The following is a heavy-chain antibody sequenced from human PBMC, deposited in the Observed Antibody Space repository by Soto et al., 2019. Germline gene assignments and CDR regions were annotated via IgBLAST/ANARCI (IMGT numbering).Heavy chain of an antibody. V-gene: IGHV4-39*01. J-gene: IGHJ4*02. CDR3: ARRAARALRQFDY. CDR2: IYYSGRT. CDR1: GGSISDSDYY. D-gene: IGHD6-6*01. Sequence: SETLSLTCTVSGGSISDSDYYWNWIRQTPGKGLEWMGGIYYSGRTYYNPSLNSRVTMSVDTSKNQFSLKLSSVTAADTAVYYCARRAARALRQFDYWGQGTLVTVSS.